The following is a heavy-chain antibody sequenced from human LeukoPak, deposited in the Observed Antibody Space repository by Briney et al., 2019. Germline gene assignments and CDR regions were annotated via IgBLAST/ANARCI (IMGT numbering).Heavy chain of an antibody. CDR3: ARGRVDSSGYYYKFDY. J-gene: IGHJ4*02. CDR2: IYYSGST. V-gene: IGHV4-59*12. Sequence: SETLSLTCTVSGGSISSYYWSWIRQPPGKGLEWIGYIYYSGSTNYNPSLKSRVTISVDTSKNQFSLKLSSVTAADTAVYYCARGRVDSSGYYYKFDYWGQGTLVTVSS. CDR1: GGSISSYY. D-gene: IGHD3-22*01.